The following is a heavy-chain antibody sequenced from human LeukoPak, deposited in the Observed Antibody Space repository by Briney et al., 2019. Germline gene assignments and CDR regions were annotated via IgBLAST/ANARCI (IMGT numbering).Heavy chain of an antibody. D-gene: IGHD4-11*01. J-gene: IGHJ6*02. Sequence: GASVKVSCKASGRTFSSYAISWVRQAPGQGLEWMGRIIPIFGIANYAQKFQGRVTITADKSTSTAYMELSSLRSEDTAVYYCARDGAGGYSNYYYGMDVWGQGTTVTVSS. V-gene: IGHV1-69*04. CDR1: GRTFSSYA. CDR3: ARDGAGGYSNYYYGMDV. CDR2: IIPIFGIA.